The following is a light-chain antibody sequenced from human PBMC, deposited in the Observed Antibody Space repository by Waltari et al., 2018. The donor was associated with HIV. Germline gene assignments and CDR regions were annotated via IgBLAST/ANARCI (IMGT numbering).Light chain of an antibody. CDR2: DDS. Sequence: SYVLPQPPSVSVAPGQTARITCRGNNIGSKSVHWYQQRPGQAPVLVIYDDSDRPSGIPERFSGSNSGNTATLTISRVEAGDEADYYCHVWDSRSVTFGGGTKLTVV. V-gene: IGLV3-21*02. J-gene: IGLJ2*01. CDR1: NIGSKS. CDR3: HVWDSRSVT.